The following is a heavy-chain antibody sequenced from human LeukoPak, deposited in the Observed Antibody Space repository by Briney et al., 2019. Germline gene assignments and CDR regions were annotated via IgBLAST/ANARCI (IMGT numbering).Heavy chain of an antibody. Sequence: GGSLRLSCAASGFTFSSYEMNWVRQAPGKGLEWVSYISGSGTNIYYADSVKGRFTISGDNAKNSLYVQMNSLRAEDTAVYYCARGSLVHYYGSGSYRIRAGFDYWGQGTLVTVSS. CDR3: ARGSLVHYYGSGSYRIRAGFDY. D-gene: IGHD3-10*01. CDR1: GFTFSSYE. V-gene: IGHV3-48*03. CDR2: ISGSGTNI. J-gene: IGHJ4*02.